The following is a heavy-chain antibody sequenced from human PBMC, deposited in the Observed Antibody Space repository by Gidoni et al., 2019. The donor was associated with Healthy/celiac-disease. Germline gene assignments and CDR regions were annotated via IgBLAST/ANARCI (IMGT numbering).Heavy chain of an antibody. D-gene: IGHD1-1*01. J-gene: IGHJ4*02. V-gene: IGHV3-48*03. Sequence: EVQLVESGGGLVQPGGSLSLSCAAPGFTFSSYEMNWVRQAPGKGLEWVSYISSSGSTIYYADSVKGRFTISRDNAKNSLYLQMNSLRAEDTAVYYCASQLGRGLGIDYWGQGTLVTVSS. CDR1: GFTFSSYE. CDR2: ISSSGSTI. CDR3: ASQLGRGLGIDY.